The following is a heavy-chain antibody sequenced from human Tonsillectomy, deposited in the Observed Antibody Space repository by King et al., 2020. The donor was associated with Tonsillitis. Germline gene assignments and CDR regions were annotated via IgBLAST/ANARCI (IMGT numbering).Heavy chain of an antibody. J-gene: IGHJ4*02. V-gene: IGHV1-18*01. CDR1: GYTFTTYG. Sequence: QLVQSGAEVKKPGASVKVSCKSSGYTFTTYGITWVRQTPEQGLEWMGGISTYNGNPNYAQRLQGRVTMTTDKSTSTAYMELRSLRFDDTAVYYCTRDYQYYYDSTGYYVFDYWGQGTLVTVSS. D-gene: IGHD3-22*01. CDR3: TRDYQYYYDSTGYYVFDY. CDR2: ISTYNGNP.